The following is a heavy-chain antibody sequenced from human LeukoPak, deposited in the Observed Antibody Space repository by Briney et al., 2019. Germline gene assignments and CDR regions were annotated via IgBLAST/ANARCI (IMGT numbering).Heavy chain of an antibody. CDR2: INPSGGST. D-gene: IGHD6-13*01. J-gene: IGHJ6*03. V-gene: IGHV1-46*01. CDR3: ARDASSSWYGSYYYYYMDV. Sequence: ASVKVSCKASGYTFTSYYMHWVRQAPGRGLEWMGIINPSGGSTSYAQKFQGRVTMTRDTSTSTVYMELSSLRSEDTAVYYCARDASSSWYGSYYYYYMDVWGKGTTVTISS. CDR1: GYTFTSYY.